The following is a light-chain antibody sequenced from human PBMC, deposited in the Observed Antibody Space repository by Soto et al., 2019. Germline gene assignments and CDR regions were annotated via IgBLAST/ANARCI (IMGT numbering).Light chain of an antibody. CDR1: QSVNNNY. CDR3: QQRSNWPPWT. CDR2: GAS. Sequence: ENVLTQSPGTLSLSPGEEATLSCRASQSVNNNYLAWYQQIPGQPPRLLIYGASSRATGIPDRFSGRGSGTDFTLTISRLEPEDFSVYYCQQRSNWPPWTFGQGTKVEIK. J-gene: IGKJ1*01. V-gene: IGKV3D-20*02.